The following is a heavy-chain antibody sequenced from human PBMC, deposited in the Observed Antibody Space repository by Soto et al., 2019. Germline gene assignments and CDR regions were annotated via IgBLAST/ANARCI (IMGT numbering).Heavy chain of an antibody. CDR1: GFSLSNNY. CDR3: ARDLFVEKTTIN. V-gene: IGHV3-66*01. D-gene: IGHD4-4*01. CDR2: IYSDSRT. J-gene: IGHJ4*02. Sequence: GGSLRLSCAASGFSLSNNYMSWVRQAPGAGLEWVSVIYSDSRTYYADSVKGRFTISKDDSKNTVYFQMNSLRAEDTAVYYCARDLFVEKTTINWGQGTLVTVSS.